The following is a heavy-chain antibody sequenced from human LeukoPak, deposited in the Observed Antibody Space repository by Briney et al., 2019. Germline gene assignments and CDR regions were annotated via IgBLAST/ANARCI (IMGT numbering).Heavy chain of an antibody. CDR3: ARVMGSGSYRSFDY. CDR2: IYYSGST. Sequence: SETLSLTCTVSGGSISSYYWSWIRQPPGKGLEWIGYIYYSGSTNYNPSLKSRVTISVDTSKNQFSLKLSSVTAADTAVYYCARVMGSGSYRSFDYWGQGTLVTVSS. J-gene: IGHJ4*02. CDR1: GGSISSYY. V-gene: IGHV4-59*12. D-gene: IGHD1-26*01.